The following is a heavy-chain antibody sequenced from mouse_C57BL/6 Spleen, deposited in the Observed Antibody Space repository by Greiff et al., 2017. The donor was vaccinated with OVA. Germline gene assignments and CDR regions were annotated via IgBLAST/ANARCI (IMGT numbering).Heavy chain of an antibody. V-gene: IGHV1-52*01. CDR1: GYTFTSYW. CDR2: IDPSDSET. D-gene: IGHD2-4*01. CDR3: ARWGLRQGDYYAMDY. Sequence: VQLQQPGAELVRPGSSVKLSCKASGYTFTSYWMHWVKQRPIQGLEWIGNIDPSDSETHYNQKFKDKATLTVDKSSSTAYMQLSSLTSEDSAVYYCARWGLRQGDYYAMDYWGQGTSVTVSS. J-gene: IGHJ4*01.